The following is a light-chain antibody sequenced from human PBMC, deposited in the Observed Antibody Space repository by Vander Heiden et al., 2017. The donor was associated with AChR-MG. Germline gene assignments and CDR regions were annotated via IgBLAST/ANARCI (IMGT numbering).Light chain of an antibody. CDR3: QSYDRLGGYV. V-gene: IGLV1-40*01. CDR2: DNT. CDR1: SSNIGARYD. J-gene: IGLJ1*01. Sequence: QSVLTQPPSVSGAPGQRVTIPCTGSSSNIGARYDVHWYQQLPGRAPKLLISDNTNRPSGVPDRFSGSKSGTSASLAITGLQAEDEADYYCQSYDRLGGYVFGPGTKVTVL.